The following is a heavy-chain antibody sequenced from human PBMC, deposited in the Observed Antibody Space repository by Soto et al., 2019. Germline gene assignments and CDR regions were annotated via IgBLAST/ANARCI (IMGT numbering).Heavy chain of an antibody. Sequence: PGGSLRLPCAASGFVFTNYGMHWVRQAPGKGLEWVAFISNDGSKKYYADSVKGRFTISRDNSENTVYLQMTSLRPDDTAVFYCARDVAMPSGLGLGYWGQGTLVTVSS. CDR3: ARDVAMPSGLGLGY. D-gene: IGHD6-19*01. V-gene: IGHV3-30*03. J-gene: IGHJ4*02. CDR2: ISNDGSKK. CDR1: GFVFTNYG.